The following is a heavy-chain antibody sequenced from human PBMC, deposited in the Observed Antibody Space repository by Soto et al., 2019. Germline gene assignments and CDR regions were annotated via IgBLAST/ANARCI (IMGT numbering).Heavy chain of an antibody. CDR3: ARLPHGGYSNYYYMDV. V-gene: IGHV4-39*01. J-gene: IGHJ6*03. D-gene: IGHD5-18*01. CDR1: GGSISSSSYY. CDR2: IYYSGST. Sequence: SETLSLTCTVSGGSISSSSYYWGWIRQPPGKGLEWIGSIYYSGSTYYNPSLKSRVTISVDTSKNQFSLKLSSVTAADTAVYYCARLPHGGYSNYYYMDVWGKGTTVTVSS.